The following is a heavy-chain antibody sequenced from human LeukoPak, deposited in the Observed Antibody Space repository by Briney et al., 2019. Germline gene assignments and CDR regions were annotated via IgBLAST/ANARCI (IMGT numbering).Heavy chain of an antibody. Sequence: SQTLSLTCAISGDSVSSNSAAWNWIRQSPSRGLEWLGRTYYRSKWYNDYAVSVKSRITINPDTSKNQFSLQLNSVTPEDTAVYYCARDLLPQAGGSYTEVPPRPCGFDYWGQGTLVTVSS. D-gene: IGHD1-26*01. J-gene: IGHJ4*02. V-gene: IGHV6-1*01. CDR3: ARDLLPQAGGSYTEVPPRPCGFDY. CDR2: TYYRSKWYN. CDR1: GDSVSSNSAA.